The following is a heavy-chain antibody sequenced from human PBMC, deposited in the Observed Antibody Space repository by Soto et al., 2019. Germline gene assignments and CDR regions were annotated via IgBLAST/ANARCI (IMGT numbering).Heavy chain of an antibody. V-gene: IGHV1-18*01. Sequence: ASVKVSCKTSGYTFTSYGISWVRQAPGQGLEWMGGISSYIGHTSHAQKFQGRVTMTTETSTSTAYMELGSLGSDDTAVYYCARHVRVDCPSSSCYNYYGMDVWGQGTTVTVSS. D-gene: IGHD2-2*01. J-gene: IGHJ6*02. CDR3: ARHVRVDCPSSSCYNYYGMDV. CDR2: ISSYIGHT. CDR1: GYTFTSYG.